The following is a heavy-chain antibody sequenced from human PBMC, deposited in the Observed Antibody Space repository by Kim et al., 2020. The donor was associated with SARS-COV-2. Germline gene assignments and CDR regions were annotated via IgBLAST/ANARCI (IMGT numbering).Heavy chain of an antibody. Sequence: SETLSLTCAVSGGSISSSNWWSWVRQPPGKGLEWIGEIYHSGSTNYNPSPKSRVTISVDKSKNQFSLKLSSVTAADTAVYYCARPGAAAGNDAFDIWGQGTMVTVSS. CDR1: GGSISSSNW. CDR2: IYHSGST. CDR3: ARPGAAAGNDAFDI. D-gene: IGHD6-13*01. V-gene: IGHV4-4*02. J-gene: IGHJ3*02.